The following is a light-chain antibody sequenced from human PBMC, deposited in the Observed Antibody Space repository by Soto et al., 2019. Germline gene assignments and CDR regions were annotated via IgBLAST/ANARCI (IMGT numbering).Light chain of an antibody. J-gene: IGLJ2*01. V-gene: IGLV4-69*01. Sequence: QLVLTQSPSVSASLGASVKFTCTLSSGHSSYAIAWHQQQPEKGPRFLMKVNSDGSQTKGDGIPDRFSGSSSGAERSLTISSLQSEDEADYYCQTWGSGTVVFGGGTQLTVL. CDR3: QTWGSGTVV. CDR1: SGHSSYA. CDR2: VNSDGSQ.